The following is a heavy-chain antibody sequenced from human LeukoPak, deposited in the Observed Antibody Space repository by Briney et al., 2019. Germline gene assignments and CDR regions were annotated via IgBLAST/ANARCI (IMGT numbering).Heavy chain of an antibody. CDR3: AKVIYYDSSGYLFDS. CDR2: INHSGST. D-gene: IGHD3-22*01. CDR1: GGSFSGYY. V-gene: IGHV4-34*01. Sequence: SETLSLTCAVYGGSFSGYYWSWIRQPPGKGLEWIGEINHSGSTNYNPSLKSRVTISVDTSKNQFSLKLSSVTAADTAVYYCAKVIYYDSSGYLFDSWGQGTMVTVSS. J-gene: IGHJ3*01.